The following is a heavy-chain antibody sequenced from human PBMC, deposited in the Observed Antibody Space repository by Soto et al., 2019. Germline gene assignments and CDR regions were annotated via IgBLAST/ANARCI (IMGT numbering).Heavy chain of an antibody. Sequence: QVQLVQSGAEVKKPGSSVKVSCKASGGTFSSYAISWVRQAPGQGLEWMGGIIPIFGTANYAQKFQGRVTITADESTSTAYMELSSLRSDDTAVYYCASWGYCSSTSCPQNDAFDIWGQVPMVTVSS. CDR2: IIPIFGTA. J-gene: IGHJ3*02. D-gene: IGHD2-2*01. CDR3: ASWGYCSSTSCPQNDAFDI. V-gene: IGHV1-69*01. CDR1: GGTFSSYA.